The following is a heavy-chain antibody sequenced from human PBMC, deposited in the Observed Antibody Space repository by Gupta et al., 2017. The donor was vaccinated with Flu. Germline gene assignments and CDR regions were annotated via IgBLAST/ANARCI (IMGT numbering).Heavy chain of an antibody. J-gene: IGHJ3*02. V-gene: IGHV3-30*18. Sequence: VRQAPGKGLEWVAVISYDGSNKYYADSVKGRFTISRDNSKNTLYLQMNSLRAEDTAVYYCAKMAEDWAFDIWGQGTMVTVSS. CDR2: ISYDGSNK. D-gene: IGHD2-15*01. CDR3: AKMAEDWAFDI.